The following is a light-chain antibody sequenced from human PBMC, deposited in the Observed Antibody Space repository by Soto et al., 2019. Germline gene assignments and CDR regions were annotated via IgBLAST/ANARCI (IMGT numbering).Light chain of an antibody. CDR2: VKSDGSH. Sequence: QSVLTQSPSASASPGASVKLTCTLSSGHSSYAIAWHQQQLEKGPRYLMKVKSDGSHTKGDGIPDRFSGSSSGAERYRTISSLQSEDEADYYCQTWGAGHVVFGGGTKLTVL. J-gene: IGLJ2*01. V-gene: IGLV4-69*01. CDR3: QTWGAGHVV. CDR1: SGHSSYA.